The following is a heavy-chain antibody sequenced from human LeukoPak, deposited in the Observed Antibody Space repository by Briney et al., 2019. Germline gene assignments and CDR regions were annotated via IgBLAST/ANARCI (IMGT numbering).Heavy chain of an antibody. CDR2: IIPILGLA. Sequence: SVKLSCNACRRTLSSYAISWVRQAPGKRLEWMGRIIPILGLANYAQKFQGRVTITADKSTSTAYMELSSLRSEDTAVYYCASDFWSGYLVDPYYYYGMDVWGQGTTVTVSS. CDR3: ASDFWSGYLVDPYYYYGMDV. V-gene: IGHV1-69*04. J-gene: IGHJ6*02. CDR1: RRTLSSYA. D-gene: IGHD3-3*01.